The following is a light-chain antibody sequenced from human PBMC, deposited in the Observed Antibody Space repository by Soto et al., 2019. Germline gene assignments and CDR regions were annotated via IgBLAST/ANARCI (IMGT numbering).Light chain of an antibody. V-gene: IGKV3-20*01. CDR3: QQYGSSPQT. J-gene: IGKJ1*01. CDR1: QSVGSNY. CDR2: GAS. Sequence: EIVLTQSPGTLSLSPGERATLSCRASQSVGSNYLAWYQQKPGQAPRLLIYGASSRATGIPDRFSGSGSGTDFTLTISRLEPEDFAVYYCQQYGSSPQTFGQGTKVEI.